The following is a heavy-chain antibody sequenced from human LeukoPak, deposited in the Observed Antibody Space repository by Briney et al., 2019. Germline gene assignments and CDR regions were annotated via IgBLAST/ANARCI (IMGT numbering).Heavy chain of an antibody. CDR3: ARDSGTVHESRRWFGQPDAFDI. D-gene: IGHD3-10*01. V-gene: IGHV3-21*01. CDR1: GFTFSSYS. CDR2: ISSSSSYI. Sequence: GGSLRLSXAASGFTFSSYSMNWIRQAPGKGLEWVSSISSSSSYIYYADSVKGRFTIFRDNAKNSLYLQMNSLRAEDTAVYYCARDSGTVHESRRWFGQPDAFDIWGQGTMVTVSS. J-gene: IGHJ3*02.